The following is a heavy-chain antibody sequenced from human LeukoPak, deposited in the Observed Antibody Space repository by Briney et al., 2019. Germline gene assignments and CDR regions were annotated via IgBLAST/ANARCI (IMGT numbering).Heavy chain of an antibody. D-gene: IGHD1-20*01. CDR1: GFPFSSYW. V-gene: IGHV3-7*03. Sequence: GGSLRLSCAASGFPFSSYWMSWVRQAPGKGLEWVANIKQDGSEKYYVDSVKGRFTISRDNAKNSLYLQMNSLRAEDTAVYYCARLRITGTTRGMDVWGQGTTVTVSS. J-gene: IGHJ6*02. CDR2: IKQDGSEK. CDR3: ARLRITGTTRGMDV.